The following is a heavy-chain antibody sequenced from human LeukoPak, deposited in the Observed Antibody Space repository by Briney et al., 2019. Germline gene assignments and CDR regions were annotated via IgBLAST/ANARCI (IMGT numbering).Heavy chain of an antibody. CDR3: ASMVKSDAFDI. Sequence: SETLSLTCTVSGGSISSYYWSWIRQPPGKGLEWIGYIYYSGSTNYNPSLKSRVTISVDTSKNQSSLKLSSVTAADTAVYYCASMVKSDAFDIWGQGTMVTVSS. D-gene: IGHD5-18*01. CDR2: IYYSGST. J-gene: IGHJ3*02. CDR1: GGSISSYY. V-gene: IGHV4-59*08.